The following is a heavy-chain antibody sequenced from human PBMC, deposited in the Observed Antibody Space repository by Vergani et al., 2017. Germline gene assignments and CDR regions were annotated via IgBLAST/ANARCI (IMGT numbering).Heavy chain of an antibody. CDR3: ARSSPTTRMYSWSYSSTFDY. V-gene: IGHV4-34*01. J-gene: IGHJ4*02. CDR1: GGSFSGYY. CDR2: INHSGST. Sequence: QVQLQQWGAGLLKPSETLSLTCAVYGGSFSGYYWSWIRQPPGKGLEWIGEINHSGSTNYNPSLKSRVTISVDTSKNQFSLKLSSVTAADTAVYYCARSSPTTRMYSWSYSSTFDYWGQGTLVTVSS. D-gene: IGHD1-26*01.